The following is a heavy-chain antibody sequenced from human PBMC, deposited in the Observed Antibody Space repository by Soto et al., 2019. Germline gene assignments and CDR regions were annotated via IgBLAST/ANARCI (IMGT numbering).Heavy chain of an antibody. D-gene: IGHD1-26*01. Sequence: SETLSLTCTVSGVSISGSRYYWGWIRQPPGRGLEWIGNIYYSGSTYYTPALKSRVTLSVDTSKNQFPLNLNSVTAAETAVYYCARGGIPPSGYGIAYAMDVWGQGTTVTVSS. CDR1: GVSISGSRYY. V-gene: IGHV4-39*01. J-gene: IGHJ6*02. CDR2: IYYSGST. CDR3: ARGGIPPSGYGIAYAMDV.